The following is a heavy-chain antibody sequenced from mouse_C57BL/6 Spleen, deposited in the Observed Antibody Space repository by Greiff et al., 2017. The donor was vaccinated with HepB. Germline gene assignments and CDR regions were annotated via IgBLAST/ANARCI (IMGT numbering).Heavy chain of an antibody. V-gene: IGHV5-16*01. D-gene: IGHD2-5*01. J-gene: IGHJ2*01. CDR3: ARDQGDSNHFDY. CDR1: GFTFSDYY. Sequence: DVKLVESEGGLVQPGSSMKLSCTASGFTFSDYYMAWVRQVPEKGLEWVANINYDGSSTYYLDSLKSRFIISRDNAKNILYLQMSSLKSEDTATYYCARDQGDSNHFDYWGQGTTLTVSS. CDR2: INYDGSST.